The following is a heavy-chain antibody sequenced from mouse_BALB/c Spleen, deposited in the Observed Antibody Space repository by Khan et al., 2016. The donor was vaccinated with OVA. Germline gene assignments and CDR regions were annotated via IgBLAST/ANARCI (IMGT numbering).Heavy chain of an antibody. V-gene: IGHV1-7*01. CDR2: INPNTDYT. CDR1: GYTFTNYW. D-gene: IGHD1-1*01. Sequence: QVRLQQSGAELAKPGASVKMSCRASGYTFTNYWMHWIKQRPGQGLEWIGYINPNTDYTEYNQKFKDKATLTADKSSSTAYMQLTSLTSEDSALYYCVNHGSSSAWFTYWGQGTLVTVSA. CDR3: VNHGSSSAWFTY. J-gene: IGHJ3*01.